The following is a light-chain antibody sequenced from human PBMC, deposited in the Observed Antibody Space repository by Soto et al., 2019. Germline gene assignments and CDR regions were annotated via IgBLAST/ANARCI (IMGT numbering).Light chain of an antibody. V-gene: IGLV2-11*01. Sequence: QSALTQPRSVSGSPGQSVTISCTGTRSDVGGYAYISWYQQHPGKVPKLIIYDVSKRPSGVPDRFSGSKSGNTASLTISGLQAEDEGDYYCCSYAGSYTWVFGGGTQLTVL. CDR1: RSDVGGYAY. J-gene: IGLJ3*02. CDR2: DVS. CDR3: CSYAGSYTWV.